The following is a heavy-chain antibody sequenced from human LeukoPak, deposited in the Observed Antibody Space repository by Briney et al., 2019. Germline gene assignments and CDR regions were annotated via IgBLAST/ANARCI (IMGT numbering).Heavy chain of an antibody. CDR3: TREEYCGGDCYSGGDWFDP. CDR2: IRSKANSYAT. D-gene: IGHD2-21*02. Sequence: GGSLRLSCAASGFTFSGSAMHWVRQASGKGLEWVGRIRSKANSYATAYAASMKGRFTISRDDSKNTAYLQMNSLKTEDTAVYYCTREEYCGGDCYSGGDWFDPWGQGTLVTVSS. CDR1: GFTFSGSA. J-gene: IGHJ5*02. V-gene: IGHV3-73*01.